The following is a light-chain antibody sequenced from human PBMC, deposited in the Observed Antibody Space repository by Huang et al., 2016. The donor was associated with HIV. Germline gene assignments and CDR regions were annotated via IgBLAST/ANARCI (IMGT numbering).Light chain of an antibody. V-gene: IGKV3-15*01. J-gene: IGKJ1*01. Sequence: ETVMTQSPATLSVSPGERATLSCRASRSVSNQFAWYQQKPGQAPRLLIYGAATRATDIPARFSGSGSGTEFSLTISSLQSEDFAVYYCQQYNNWPPWTFGQGTKVEIK. CDR1: RSVSNQ. CDR2: GAA. CDR3: QQYNNWPPWT.